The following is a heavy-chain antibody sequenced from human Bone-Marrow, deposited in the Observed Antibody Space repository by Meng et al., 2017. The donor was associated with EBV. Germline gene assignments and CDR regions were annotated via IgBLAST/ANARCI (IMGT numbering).Heavy chain of an antibody. Sequence: LVQAGAEVKKPGASVKVSCKASGYTFTSYGISWVRQAPGQGLEWMGWISAYNGNTNYAQKLQGRVTMTTDTSTSTAYMELRSLRSDDTAVYYCALTSGYSSSWWAGNSYFQHWGQGTLVTVSS. CDR1: GYTFTSYG. D-gene: IGHD6-13*01. J-gene: IGHJ1*01. CDR3: ALTSGYSSSWWAGNSYFQH. V-gene: IGHV1-18*01. CDR2: ISAYNGNT.